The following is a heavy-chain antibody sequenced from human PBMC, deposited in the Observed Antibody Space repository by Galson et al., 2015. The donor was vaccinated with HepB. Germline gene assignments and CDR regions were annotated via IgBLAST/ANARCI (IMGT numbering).Heavy chain of an antibody. CDR1: GYTFTGYY. CDR3: MRSSSLTRRLWDYYFDL. V-gene: IGHV1-2*04. D-gene: IGHD1-7*01. Sequence: SVKVSCKASGYTFTGYYIHWVRQAPGQGLEWMGWINPNSGATKYAQKFQDWVIMTRDTSISTAYMEVSRLKSDDTAVYYCMRSSSLTRRLWDYYFDLWGRGTLVTVSS. CDR2: INPNSGAT. J-gene: IGHJ2*01.